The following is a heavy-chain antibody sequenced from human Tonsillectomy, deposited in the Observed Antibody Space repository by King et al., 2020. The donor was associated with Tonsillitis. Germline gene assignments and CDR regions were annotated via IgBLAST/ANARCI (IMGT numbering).Heavy chain of an antibody. CDR2: ISYDGSKK. CDR1: GFTFSGYA. V-gene: IGHV3-30-3*01. CDR3: AGGTTVVAAVDY. D-gene: IGHD4-23*01. J-gene: IGHJ4*02. Sequence: VQLVESGGGVVQPGRSLRLSCAASGFTFSGYAMHWVRQAPGKGLEWVAVISYDGSKKYYADSVKGRFTISRDNSKNTLFLQMNSLRAEDTAVYYCAGGTTVVAAVDYWGQGTLVTVSS.